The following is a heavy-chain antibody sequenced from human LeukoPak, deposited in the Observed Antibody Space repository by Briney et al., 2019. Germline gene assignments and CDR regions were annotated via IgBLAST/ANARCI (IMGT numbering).Heavy chain of an antibody. V-gene: IGHV3-23*01. CDR2: ISGSGGST. Sequence: HPGGSLRLSCAASGFTFSKYWMHWVRHAPGKGLEWVSAISGSGGSTYYADSVKGRFTISRDNSKNTLYLQMNSLRAEDTAVYYCAKFRPSGSYYRNAFDIWGQGTMVTVSS. CDR3: AKFRPSGSYYRNAFDI. J-gene: IGHJ3*02. CDR1: GFTFSKYW. D-gene: IGHD1-26*01.